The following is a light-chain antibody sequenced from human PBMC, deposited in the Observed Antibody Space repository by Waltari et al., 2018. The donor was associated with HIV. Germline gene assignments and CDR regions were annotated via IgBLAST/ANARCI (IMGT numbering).Light chain of an antibody. CDR2: AAS. J-gene: IGKJ4*01. CDR3: QQSYSTPPLT. Sequence: DIQMTKSPSSLSATVGDRVTITCRASQTISNSLNWYQQKPGKAPKLLIYAASNLQSGVPSRFSGSGSGTDFALTISTLQPEDFATYYCQQSYSTPPLTFGGGTKVEVK. CDR1: QTISNS. V-gene: IGKV1-39*01.